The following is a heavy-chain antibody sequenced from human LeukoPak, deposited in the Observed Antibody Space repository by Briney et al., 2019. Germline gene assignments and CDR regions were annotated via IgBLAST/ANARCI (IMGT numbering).Heavy chain of an antibody. V-gene: IGHV3-33*01. CDR1: GFIFRSYG. Sequence: PGRSLRLSCAASGFIFRSYGMHWVRQTPGEGLEWVAAIWYDGRDKYYADSVKGRFTISRDYSENTLSLQMNSLRGEDTAVYYCARDIVATGGRYFDHWGQGTLVTVSS. CDR2: IWYDGRDK. J-gene: IGHJ4*02. CDR3: ARDIVATGGRYFDH. D-gene: IGHD6-13*01.